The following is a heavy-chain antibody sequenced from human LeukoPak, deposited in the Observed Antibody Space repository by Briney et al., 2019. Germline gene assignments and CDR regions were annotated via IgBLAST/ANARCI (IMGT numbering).Heavy chain of an antibody. Sequence: GGSLRLSCAASGFSFSTYAMSSVRQTPGRGLEWVSAIRSSGGGAFYTDSVKGRFTISRDDSKDTFYLQMNSLRAEDTALYYCARGVAPIFWFFDLWGRGTLVTVSS. D-gene: IGHD5-12*01. V-gene: IGHV3-23*01. CDR1: GFSFSTYA. J-gene: IGHJ2*01. CDR3: ARGVAPIFWFFDL. CDR2: IRSSGGGA.